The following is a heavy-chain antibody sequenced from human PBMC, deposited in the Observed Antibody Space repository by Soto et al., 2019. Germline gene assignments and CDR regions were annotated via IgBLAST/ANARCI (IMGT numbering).Heavy chain of an antibody. V-gene: IGHV3-23*01. Sequence: GGSLRLSCAASGFTFSSYAMSWVRQAPGKGLEWVSAIVGHGVNTYYADSVKGRFTVSRDNSKNTLYLQMNSLRAEDTAVYYCAKHLHNSHTGSYYFDIWGQGPLVTV. J-gene: IGHJ4*02. D-gene: IGHD1-26*01. CDR3: AKHLHNSHTGSYYFDI. CDR1: GFTFSSYA. CDR2: IVGHGVNT.